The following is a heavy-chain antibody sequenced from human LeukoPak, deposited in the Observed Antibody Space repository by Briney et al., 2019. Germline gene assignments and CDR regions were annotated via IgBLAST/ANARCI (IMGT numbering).Heavy chain of an antibody. D-gene: IGHD3-22*01. V-gene: IGHV1-2*02. CDR3: ASAAPSYDSSGYYYSLYRY. CDR1: GYTFTGYY. J-gene: IGHJ4*02. Sequence: GASVKVSCKASGYTFTGYYMHWVRQAPGQGLEWMGWINPNSGGTNYAQKFQGRVTMTRDTSISTAYMELSRLRSDDTAVYYCASAAPSYDSSGYYYSLYRYWGQGTLVTVSS. CDR2: INPNSGGT.